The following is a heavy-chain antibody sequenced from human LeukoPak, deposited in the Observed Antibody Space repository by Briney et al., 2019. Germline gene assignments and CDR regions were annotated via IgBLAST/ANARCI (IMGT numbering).Heavy chain of an antibody. CDR3: ARDHIVGATNFDY. D-gene: IGHD1-26*01. CDR2: IKQDGSEK. V-gene: IGHV3-7*01. Sequence: PGGSLRLSCEASGFTFSSYWMSWVRQAPGKGLEWVASIKQDGSEKYYVDSVKGRFSISRDNAKNSLYLQMNSLGAEDTAVYYCARDHIVGATNFDYWGQGTLVTVSS. CDR1: GFTFSSYW. J-gene: IGHJ4*02.